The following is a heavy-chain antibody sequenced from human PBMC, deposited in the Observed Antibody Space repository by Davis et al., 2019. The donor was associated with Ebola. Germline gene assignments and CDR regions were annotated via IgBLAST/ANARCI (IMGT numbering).Heavy chain of an antibody. CDR3: ARGGAVAGP. D-gene: IGHD6-19*01. CDR1: GGSISSSNW. J-gene: IGHJ5*02. V-gene: IGHV4-4*02. Sequence: MPSETLSLTCAVSGGSISSSNWWSWVRQSSGKGLEWIGEIYHSGSGNYTPSLKSRVTISVDTSKNQFSLKLSSVTAADTAVYYCARGGAVAGPWGQGTLVTVSS. CDR2: IYHSGSG.